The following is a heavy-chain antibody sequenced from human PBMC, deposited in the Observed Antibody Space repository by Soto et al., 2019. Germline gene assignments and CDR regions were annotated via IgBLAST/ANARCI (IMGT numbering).Heavy chain of an antibody. V-gene: IGHV3-30-3*01. Sequence: QVQLVESGGGVVQPGRSLRLSCTASGFTFSSYAMHWVRQAPGKGLEWVAVISYDGSNKYYADSVKGRFTISRDNSKNTLYQQMNSLRAEDTAVYYCARDKRDLRFLEWSYYFAYWGQGTLVTVSS. CDR1: GFTFSSYA. D-gene: IGHD3-3*01. CDR3: ARDKRDLRFLEWSYYFAY. CDR2: ISYDGSNK. J-gene: IGHJ4*02.